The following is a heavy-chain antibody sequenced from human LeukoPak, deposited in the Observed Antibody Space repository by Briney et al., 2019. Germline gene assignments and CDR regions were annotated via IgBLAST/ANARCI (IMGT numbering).Heavy chain of an antibody. CDR2: IRYDGSNK. V-gene: IGHV3-30*02. D-gene: IGHD4-17*01. CDR3: AKGGYGDQTLFDAFDI. J-gene: IGHJ3*02. CDR1: GFTFSSNG. Sequence: PGGSLRLSCAASGFTFSSNGMHWVRQAPGKGLEWVAFIRYDGSNKYYADSVKGRFTISRDNSKNTLYLQMNSLRAEDTAVHYCAKGGYGDQTLFDAFDIWGQGTMVTVSS.